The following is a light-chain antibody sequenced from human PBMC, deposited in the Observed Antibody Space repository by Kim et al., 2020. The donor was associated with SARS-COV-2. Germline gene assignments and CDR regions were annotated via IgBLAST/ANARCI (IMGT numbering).Light chain of an antibody. CDR2: ATS. CDR3: QQYNNWPYT. V-gene: IGKV3-15*01. Sequence: SVSPGERATLSCRASQGVGSNLAWYQQLPGQAPRLLIYATSTRATGIPARFSGSGSATDFTLTVSSLQSEDFGVYYCQQYNNWPYTFGQGTKLEI. J-gene: IGKJ2*01. CDR1: QGVGSN.